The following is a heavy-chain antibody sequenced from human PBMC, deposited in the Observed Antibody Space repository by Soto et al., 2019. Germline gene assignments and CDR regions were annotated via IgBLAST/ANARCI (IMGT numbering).Heavy chain of an antibody. V-gene: IGHV6-1*01. J-gene: IGHJ5*01. CDR1: GDSVSSNIAA. CDR3: ARNLGGPQGS. CDR2: TYYRSKWYT. Sequence: SPTLSLTCAISGDSVSSNIAAWDWIRQSPSRGLEWLGRTYYRSKWYTDYAVSVRSRITINPDTSDNQFTLQLISMTPEDTAVYYCARNLGGPQGSWGHGSLVTVSS. D-gene: IGHD3-16*01.